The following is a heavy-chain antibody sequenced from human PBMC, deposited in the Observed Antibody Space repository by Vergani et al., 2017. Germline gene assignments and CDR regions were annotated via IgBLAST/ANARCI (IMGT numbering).Heavy chain of an antibody. D-gene: IGHD3-9*01. CDR2: IYYSGST. CDR3: ARSADILTGYYQNWFDP. J-gene: IGHJ5*02. CDR1: GGSISSYY. Sequence: QVQLQESGPGLVKPSETLSLTCTVSGGSISSYYWSWIRQPPGKGLEWIGYIYYSGSTNYNPSLKSRVTISVDTSKNQFSLKLSSVTAADTAVYYCARSADILTGYYQNWFDPWGQGTLVTVSS. V-gene: IGHV4-59*08.